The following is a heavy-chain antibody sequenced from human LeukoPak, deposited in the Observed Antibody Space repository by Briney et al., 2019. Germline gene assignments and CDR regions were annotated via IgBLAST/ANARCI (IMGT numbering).Heavy chain of an antibody. V-gene: IGHV3-74*01. J-gene: IGHJ4*02. Sequence: GGSLRRSCAASGFTFSSYWMHWVRQAPGKGLVWVSRINSDGSSTSYADSVKGRFTISRDNAKNTLYLQMNSMRADDTAVYYCARDRGYGYLFDYWGQGTLVTVSS. CDR2: INSDGSST. CDR1: GFTFSSYW. CDR3: ARDRGYGYLFDY. D-gene: IGHD5-18*01.